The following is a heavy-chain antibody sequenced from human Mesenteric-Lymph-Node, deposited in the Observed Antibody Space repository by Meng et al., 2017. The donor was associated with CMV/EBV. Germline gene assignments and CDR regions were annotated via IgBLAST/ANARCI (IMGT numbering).Heavy chain of an antibody. CDR1: GGSVSNGDHS. V-gene: IGHV4-30-2*01. D-gene: IGHD3-10*01. Sequence: VSGGSVSNGDHSWSWVRQPQGRGLELLGYIFYTGSTYYNPSLKGRVTMSMDRSKNQFSLKLTSVTAADTAVYYCANDYGSGSYRFDYWGQGTLVTVSS. CDR2: IFYTGST. J-gene: IGHJ4*02. CDR3: ANDYGSGSYRFDY.